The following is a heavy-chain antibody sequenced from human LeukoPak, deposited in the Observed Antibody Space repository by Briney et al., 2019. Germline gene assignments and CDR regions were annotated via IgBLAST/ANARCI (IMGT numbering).Heavy chain of an antibody. CDR3: AKDRSGWTTGYFDY. V-gene: IGHV3-9*03. CDR1: GFTFSSYG. D-gene: IGHD6-19*01. CDR2: ISWNSGSI. Sequence: GGSLRLSCAASGFTFSSYGMHWVRQAPGKGLEWVSGISWNSGSIGYADSVKGRFTISRDNAKNSLYLQMNSLRAEDMALYYCAKDRSGWTTGYFDYWGQGTLVTVSS. J-gene: IGHJ4*02.